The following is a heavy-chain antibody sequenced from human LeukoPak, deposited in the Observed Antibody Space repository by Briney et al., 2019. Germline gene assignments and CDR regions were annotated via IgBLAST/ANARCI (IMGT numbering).Heavy chain of an antibody. CDR3: ARDGEYPLHDY. J-gene: IGHJ4*02. V-gene: IGHV3-48*04. CDR2: ISSTSSTI. Sequence: PGGSLRLSCAASGFTFSSYSMNWVRQAPGKGLEWVSYISSTSSTIYYADSVKGRFTISRDNAKNSLYLQMNSLRAEDTAVYYCARDGEYPLHDYWGQGTLVTVSS. D-gene: IGHD7-27*01. CDR1: GFTFSSYS.